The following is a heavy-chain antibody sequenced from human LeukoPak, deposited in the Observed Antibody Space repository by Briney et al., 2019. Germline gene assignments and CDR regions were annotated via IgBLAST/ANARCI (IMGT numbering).Heavy chain of an antibody. Sequence: ASVKVSCKASGYTFTSYNISWVRQAPGQGLEWMGWISAYNGNTNYAQKLQGRVTMTTNTSTSTAHMERRSLRSDDTAVYYCARDYLPEDLIEMATISDAFDIWGQGTMVTVSS. V-gene: IGHV1-18*01. CDR3: ARDYLPEDLIEMATISDAFDI. D-gene: IGHD5-24*01. J-gene: IGHJ3*02. CDR2: ISAYNGNT. CDR1: GYTFTSYN.